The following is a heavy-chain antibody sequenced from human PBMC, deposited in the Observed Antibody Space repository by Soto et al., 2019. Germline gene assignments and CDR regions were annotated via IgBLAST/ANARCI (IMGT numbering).Heavy chain of an antibody. Sequence: QGPLMESGGGVVLPGRSLRLSCAASGLPFSGYAMHWVRQAPGKGLEWVAAISHDASGTFYADSVKGRFTISRDDSQKLLCLQMNSLRPADTAVYHCARVGYGVSRGQGFDPWGQGTLVTVSS. CDR1: GLPFSGYA. CDR2: ISHDASGT. J-gene: IGHJ5*02. V-gene: IGHV3-30-3*01. CDR3: ARVGYGVSRGQGFDP. D-gene: IGHD3-16*01.